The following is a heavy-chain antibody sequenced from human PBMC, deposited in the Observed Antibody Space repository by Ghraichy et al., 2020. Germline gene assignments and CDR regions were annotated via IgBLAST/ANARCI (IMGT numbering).Heavy chain of an antibody. CDR3: ARTHFWSGPIDP. J-gene: IGHJ5*01. Sequence: SETLSLTCNVSGGSISRYYWSWIRQPPGKGLEWIGYLYYSGSTNYNPSLKSRVTISVDTSKNQLSLKLSSVTAAATAVYYCARTHFWSGPIDPWGQGTLVTVSS. V-gene: IGHV4-59*01. CDR2: LYYSGST. D-gene: IGHD3-3*02. CDR1: GGSISRYY.